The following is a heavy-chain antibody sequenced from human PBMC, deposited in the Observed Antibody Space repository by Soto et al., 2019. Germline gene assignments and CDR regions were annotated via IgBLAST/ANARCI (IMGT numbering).Heavy chain of an antibody. V-gene: IGHV4-4*02. J-gene: IGHJ4*02. CDR1: GGSISSSNW. Sequence: QVQLQESGPGLVKPSGTLSLTCAVSGGSISSSNWWSWVRQPPGKGLEWIGEIYHSGSTNYNPSLKSRVTISVDKSKNQFSLKLSSVTAADTAVYYCAMRQKLIFEWELGEFDYWGQGTLVTVSS. CDR3: AMRQKLIFEWELGEFDY. D-gene: IGHD1-26*01. CDR2: IYHSGST.